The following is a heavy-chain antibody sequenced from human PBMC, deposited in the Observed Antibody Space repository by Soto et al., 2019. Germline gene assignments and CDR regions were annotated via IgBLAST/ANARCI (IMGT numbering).Heavy chain of an antibody. V-gene: IGHV4-4*02. CDR2: IYHSGTT. D-gene: IGHD5-12*01. CDR1: GASISSGNW. CDR3: AREGEGGYNLGD. Sequence: QVQLEASGPGLVKPSVTLSLTCAVSGASISSGNWWSWVRQPPGKGLEWIGEIYHSGTTNYSPSLKIPEAVSISVDTSKNQFSLRLSSVTAADTAVYYCAREGEGGYNLGDWGQGTLVTVSS. J-gene: IGHJ4*02.